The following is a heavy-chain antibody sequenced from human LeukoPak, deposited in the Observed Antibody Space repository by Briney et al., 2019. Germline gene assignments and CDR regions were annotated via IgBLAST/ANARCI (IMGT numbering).Heavy chain of an antibody. D-gene: IGHD1-26*01. V-gene: IGHV1-18*01. CDR3: ARASGGSYYIVLSKHTPLDY. Sequence: RASVKVSCKASGYTFTSYGISWVRQAPGQGLEWMGSISAYNGNTNYAQKLQGRVTMTTDTATSTAYMELRSLRSDDTAVYYCARASGGSYYIVLSKHTPLDYWGQGTLVTVSS. CDR1: GYTFTSYG. J-gene: IGHJ4*02. CDR2: ISAYNGNT.